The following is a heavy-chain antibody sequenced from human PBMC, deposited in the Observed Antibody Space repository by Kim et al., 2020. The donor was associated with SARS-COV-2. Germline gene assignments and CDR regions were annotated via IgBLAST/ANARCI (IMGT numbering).Heavy chain of an antibody. D-gene: IGHD2-15*01. CDR3: ARGYGGNPFYYYFYGLDV. CDR1: GITFSRYD. V-gene: IGHV3-13*01. CDR2: IDNAGDT. J-gene: IGHJ6*01. Sequence: GGSLRLSCAASGITFSRYDIHWVRQATGKGLEWVSVIDNAGDTYYAASVHGRFIISRENAKNSLYLHMNSLTAGDTAVYYCARGYGGNPFYYYFYGLDV.